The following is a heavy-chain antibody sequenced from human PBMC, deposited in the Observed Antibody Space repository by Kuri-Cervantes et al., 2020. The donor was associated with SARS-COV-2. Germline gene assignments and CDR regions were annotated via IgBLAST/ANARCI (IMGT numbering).Heavy chain of an antibody. Sequence: GESLKISCAASGFTFSDYYMNWVRQAPGKGLEWASSISSSSSYIYYADSVKGRFTISRDNAKNSLYLQMNSLRAVDTAVYYCARGGYCSGGSCYSVYYYYYYGMDVWGQGTTVTVSS. CDR1: GFTFSDYY. CDR3: ARGGYCSGGSCYSVYYYYYYGMDV. J-gene: IGHJ6*02. D-gene: IGHD2-15*01. V-gene: IGHV3-21*01. CDR2: ISSSSSYI.